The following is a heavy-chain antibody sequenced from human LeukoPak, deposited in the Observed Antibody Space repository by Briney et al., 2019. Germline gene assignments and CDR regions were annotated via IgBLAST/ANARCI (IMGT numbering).Heavy chain of an antibody. CDR1: GYTFTDYY. Sequence: ASVTVSCKASGYTFTDYYIHWVRQAPGQGLEWMGWLDRNSGDTNYAREFQGRVTLTRDTSIKVVYMELSRLRSDDTAVYYCSREDQGYSLNWFDPWGQGTLVTVSS. CDR2: LDRNSGDT. CDR3: SREDQGYSLNWFDP. V-gene: IGHV1-2*07. J-gene: IGHJ5*02. D-gene: IGHD5-18*01.